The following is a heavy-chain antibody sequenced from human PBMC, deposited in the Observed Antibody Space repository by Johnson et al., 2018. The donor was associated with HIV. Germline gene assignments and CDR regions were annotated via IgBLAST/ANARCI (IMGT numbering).Heavy chain of an antibody. CDR3: AKDIYGYDAFDI. CDR2: IKSKTDGGTT. V-gene: IGHV3-15*01. CDR1: GFTFSNAW. Sequence: VQLVESGGGLVKPGGSLRLSCAASGFTFSNAWMSWVRQAPGKGLEWVGRIKSKTDGGTTDYAAPVTGRFTISRDDSKNTLYLQMNSLRAEDTAVYSCAKDIYGYDAFDIWGQGTMVTVSS. D-gene: IGHD5-24*01. J-gene: IGHJ3*02.